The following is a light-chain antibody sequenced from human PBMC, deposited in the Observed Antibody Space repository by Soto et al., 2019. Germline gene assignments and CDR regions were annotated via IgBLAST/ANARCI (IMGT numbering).Light chain of an antibody. J-gene: IGKJ4*01. V-gene: IGKV3-20*01. CDR1: QSVSSNY. Sequence: ELVLTQSPGTLSLSPGERATLSCRASQSVSSNYLAWYQQKPGQPPRLLIYGASSRATGIPDRFSGSGSGTDFTLTISRLEPEDFAVYYCQQYGSPLTFGGGTKVEI. CDR3: QQYGSPLT. CDR2: GAS.